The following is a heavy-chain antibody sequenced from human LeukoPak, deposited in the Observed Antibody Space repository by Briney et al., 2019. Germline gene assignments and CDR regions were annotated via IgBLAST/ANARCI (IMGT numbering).Heavy chain of an antibody. CDR3: AREGPIVVVPAAMGSSNWFDP. J-gene: IGHJ5*02. Sequence: GESLKISCKGSGYSFTSYWISWVRQMPGKGLEWMGRIVPSDSNTNYSPSFQGHVTISADKSISTAYLQWSSLKASDTAMYYCAREGPIVVVPAAMGSSNWFDPWGQGTLVTVSS. D-gene: IGHD2-2*01. CDR2: IVPSDSNT. CDR1: GYSFTSYW. V-gene: IGHV5-10-1*01.